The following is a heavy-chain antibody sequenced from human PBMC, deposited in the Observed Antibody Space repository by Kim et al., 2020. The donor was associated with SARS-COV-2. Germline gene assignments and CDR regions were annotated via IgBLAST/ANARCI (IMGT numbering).Heavy chain of an antibody. CDR1: GFTFDDYA. Sequence: GGSLRLSCAASGFTFDDYAMHWVRQAPGKGLEWVSLISGDGGSTYYADSVKGRFTISRDNSKNSLYLQMNSLRTEDTALYYCAKDNDYIWGSYLPDYWGQGTLVTVSS. CDR3: AKDNDYIWGSYLPDY. J-gene: IGHJ4*02. CDR2: ISGDGGST. V-gene: IGHV3-43*02. D-gene: IGHD3-16*02.